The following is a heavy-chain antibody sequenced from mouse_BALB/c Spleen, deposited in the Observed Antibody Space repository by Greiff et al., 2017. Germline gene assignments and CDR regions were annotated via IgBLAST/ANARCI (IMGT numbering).Heavy chain of an antibody. CDR3: ARFTTATSWFAY. CDR1: GFTFSSYT. CDR2: ISNGGGST. D-gene: IGHD1-2*01. Sequence: EVNVVESGGGLVQPGGSLKLSCAASGFTFSSYTMSWVRQTPEKRLEWVAYISNGGGSTYYPDTVKGRFTISRDNAKNTLYLQMSSLKSEDTAMYYCARFTTATSWFAYWGQGTLVTVSA. V-gene: IGHV5-12-2*01. J-gene: IGHJ3*01.